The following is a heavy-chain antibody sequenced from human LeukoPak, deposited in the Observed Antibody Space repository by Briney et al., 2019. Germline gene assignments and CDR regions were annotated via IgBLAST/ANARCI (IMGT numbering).Heavy chain of an antibody. J-gene: IGHJ5*02. Sequence: ETLSLTCAVYGGSFSGYHWSWIRQPPGKGLEWIGYIYHSGSTYYNPSLKSRVTISVDRSKNQFSLKLSSVTAADTAVYYCARAIGAAARGWFDPWGQGTLVTVSS. V-gene: IGHV4-34*01. CDR2: IYHSGST. D-gene: IGHD6-13*01. CDR1: GGSFSGYH. CDR3: ARAIGAAARGWFDP.